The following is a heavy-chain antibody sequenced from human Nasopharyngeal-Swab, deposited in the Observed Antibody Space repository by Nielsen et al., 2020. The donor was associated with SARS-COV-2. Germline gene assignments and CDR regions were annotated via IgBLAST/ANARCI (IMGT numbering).Heavy chain of an antibody. Sequence: GESLKISCAASRFTFSSYGMYWVRQAPGKGLEWVAVISYDGSTKYYADSVKGRFTISRDNSKNKLYLQMNRLRAEDTAVYYCARDGGVGATTGLDYWGQGTLVTVSS. CDR2: ISYDGSTK. V-gene: IGHV3-30*03. J-gene: IGHJ4*02. D-gene: IGHD1-26*01. CDR3: ARDGGVGATTGLDY. CDR1: RFTFSSYG.